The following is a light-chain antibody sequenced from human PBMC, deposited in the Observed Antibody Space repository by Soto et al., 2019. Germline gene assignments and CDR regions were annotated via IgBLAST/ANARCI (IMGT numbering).Light chain of an antibody. J-gene: IGKJ2*01. V-gene: IGKV1-8*01. CDR2: AAS. CDR1: QGISSY. CDR3: QQYYSYLYT. Sequence: AIRMTQSPSSFSASTGDRVTITCRASQGISSYLAWYQQKPGKAPKHLIYAASTLQSGVPSRFSGSGSGTDLTLTISCLQSEHFATYYCQQYYSYLYTFGQGTKLEIK.